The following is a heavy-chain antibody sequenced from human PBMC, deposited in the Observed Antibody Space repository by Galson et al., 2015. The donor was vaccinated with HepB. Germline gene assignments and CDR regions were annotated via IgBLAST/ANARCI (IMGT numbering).Heavy chain of an antibody. CDR2: TSFDGSNK. J-gene: IGHJ6*02. Sequence: SLRLSCAASGFSFSSHAMYWVRQAPGKGLEWVAFTSFDGSNKYYGDSVKGRFAISRDNSRNTLFLQMNSLRGEDTAVYYCARDAIMIRGVLSRHPGSSYYSGMDVWGQGTTVNVFS. CDR3: ARDAIMIRGVLSRHPGSSYYSGMDV. D-gene: IGHD3-10*01. CDR1: GFSFSSHA. V-gene: IGHV3-30*09.